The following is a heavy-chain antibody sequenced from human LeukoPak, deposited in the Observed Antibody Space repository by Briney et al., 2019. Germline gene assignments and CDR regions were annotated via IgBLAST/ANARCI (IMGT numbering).Heavy chain of an antibody. J-gene: IGHJ4*02. CDR3: ARVSGSGGSKYYFDY. CDR1: GYTFTSYG. D-gene: IGHD3-10*01. V-gene: IGHV1-3*01. CDR2: INAGNGNT. Sequence: ASVKVSCKASGYTFTSYGISWVRQAPGQRLEWMGWINAGNGNTKYSQKFQGRVTITRDTSASTAYMELSSLRSEDTAVYYCARVSGSGGSKYYFDYWGQGTLVTVSS.